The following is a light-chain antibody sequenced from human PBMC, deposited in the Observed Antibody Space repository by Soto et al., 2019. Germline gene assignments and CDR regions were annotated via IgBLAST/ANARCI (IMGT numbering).Light chain of an antibody. CDR2: EVS. CDR1: ENIDNW. J-gene: IGKJ2*01. Sequence: DIQMTQSPSTLSASVGDRVTITCRASENIDNWLAWYQHKSGKAPEALIYEVSSLQSGVPSRFSGSGSGTEFTLTISSLQPDDFATYYCQQYKTESTFGQGTNLEIK. V-gene: IGKV1-5*01. CDR3: QQYKTEST.